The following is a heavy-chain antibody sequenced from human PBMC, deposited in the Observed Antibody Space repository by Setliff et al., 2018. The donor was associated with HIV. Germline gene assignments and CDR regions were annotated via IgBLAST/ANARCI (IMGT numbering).Heavy chain of an antibody. V-gene: IGHV4-4*02. J-gene: IGHJ4*02. D-gene: IGHD6-19*01. CDR2: IYHTGNT. CDR3: ATGSGWPLLGY. Sequence: PSETLSLTCTVSGGSISRDKWWDWVRQPPGKGLEWIGEIYHTGNTNYDPSLKSRVTMSVDKSKNQFSLNLTSVTAADTAVYYCATGSGWPLLGYWGQGTLVTVSS. CDR1: GGSISRDKW.